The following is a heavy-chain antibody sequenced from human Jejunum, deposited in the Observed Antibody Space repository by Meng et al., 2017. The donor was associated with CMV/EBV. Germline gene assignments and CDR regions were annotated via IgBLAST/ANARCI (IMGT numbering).Heavy chain of an antibody. CDR2: INPNSGGT. D-gene: IGHD2-2*01. Sequence: QGQRVQSGAEVKKPGASVKVSCKASGYTFSDHYMHWVRQAPGQGLEWMGWINPNSGGTNYAQKFQGRVTMTSDTSIDTAYMDLSSLTSDDTAVYYCAREAYCSFTSCYAIDYWGHGTLVTVSS. CDR3: AREAYCSFTSCYAIDY. J-gene: IGHJ4*01. V-gene: IGHV1-2*02. CDR1: GYTFSDHY.